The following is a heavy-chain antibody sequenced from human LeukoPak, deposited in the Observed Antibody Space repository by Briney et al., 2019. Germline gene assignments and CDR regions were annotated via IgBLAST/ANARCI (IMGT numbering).Heavy chain of an antibody. CDR2: IYSGGST. CDR1: GFTVSGNY. CDR3: ASYYDSSGYYSS. D-gene: IGHD3-22*01. V-gene: IGHV3-53*05. Sequence: GGSLRLSCAASGFTVSGNYMSWVRQAPGKGLEWVSVIYSGGSTHYADSVKGRFTISRDNSKNTLYLQMNSLRAEDTAVYYCASYYDSSGYYSSWGQGTLVTVSS. J-gene: IGHJ4*02.